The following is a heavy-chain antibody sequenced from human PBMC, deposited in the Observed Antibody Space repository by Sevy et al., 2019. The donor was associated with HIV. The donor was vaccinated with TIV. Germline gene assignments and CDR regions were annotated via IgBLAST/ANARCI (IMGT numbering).Heavy chain of an antibody. CDR2: IIGSGGRT. J-gene: IGHJ4*02. CDR3: AKDGHDYGDFYFNY. D-gene: IGHD4-17*01. V-gene: IGHV3-23*01. CDR1: GFTFSSYA. Sequence: GGSLRLSCAASGFTFSSYAVSWVRQAPGKGLEWVSGIIGSGGRTYYAESVKGRFTISRDNAKNTLYLQMNNLRAEDTAVYYCAKDGHDYGDFYFNYWGQGTLVTVSS.